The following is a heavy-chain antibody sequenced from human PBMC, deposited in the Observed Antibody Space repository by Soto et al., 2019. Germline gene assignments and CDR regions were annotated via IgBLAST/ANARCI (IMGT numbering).Heavy chain of an antibody. J-gene: IGHJ4*02. Sequence: SETLSLTCAVSGGSISGYSWSWIRQPPGKGLEWIGNIHYGGGTNYNPSLKSRVTISLDTSKIQFSLQLTSVTAADTAVYYCARRTNYGTAWYPDCWGQGTLVTVSS. CDR2: IHYGGGT. CDR1: GGSISGYS. V-gene: IGHV4-59*08. D-gene: IGHD6-19*01. CDR3: ARRTNYGTAWYPDC.